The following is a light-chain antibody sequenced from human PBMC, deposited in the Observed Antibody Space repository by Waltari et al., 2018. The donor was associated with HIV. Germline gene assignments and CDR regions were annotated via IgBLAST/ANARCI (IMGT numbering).Light chain of an antibody. CDR1: TSNLRDDS. J-gene: IGLJ1*01. V-gene: IGLV1-51*01. Sequence: QSVLTQPPSVSAAPGQKVTISCSGSTSNLRDDSVSWYQQLPGEVPKVLIYDNNKRPSGIPGRFSGSKSGTSGTLDITGLQTGDEADYYCATWDSGLSAYVFGTGTKVTVL. CDR2: DNN. CDR3: ATWDSGLSAYV.